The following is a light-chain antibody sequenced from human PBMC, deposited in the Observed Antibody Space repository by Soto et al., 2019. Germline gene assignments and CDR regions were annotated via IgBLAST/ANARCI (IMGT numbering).Light chain of an antibody. CDR2: GAS. Sequence: IVLTQSPATLSLSPWERATLSCRASQSVSNYLGWYQQKPGQAPRLLIYGASSRATGIPDRFSGSGSGTDFTLTISRLEPEDFAVYYCQQYGSSGTFGQGTKVDIK. CDR1: QSVSNY. J-gene: IGKJ1*01. CDR3: QQYGSSGT. V-gene: IGKV3-20*01.